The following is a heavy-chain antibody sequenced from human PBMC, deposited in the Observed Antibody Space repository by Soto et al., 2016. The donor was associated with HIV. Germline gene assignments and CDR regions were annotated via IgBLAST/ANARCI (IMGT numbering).Heavy chain of an antibody. CDR1: GYTFTGYY. CDR3: ARARGVRLLYYFDY. Sequence: QVQLVQSGAEVKKPGASVKVSCKASGYTFTGYYMHWVRQAPGQGLEWMGWINPNSGGTNHAQKFQGRVTMTRDTSISTAYMELSRLRSDDTAMYYCARARGVRLLYYFDYWGQGTLVTVSS. V-gene: IGHV1-2*02. D-gene: IGHD3-10*01. CDR2: INPNSGGT. J-gene: IGHJ4*02.